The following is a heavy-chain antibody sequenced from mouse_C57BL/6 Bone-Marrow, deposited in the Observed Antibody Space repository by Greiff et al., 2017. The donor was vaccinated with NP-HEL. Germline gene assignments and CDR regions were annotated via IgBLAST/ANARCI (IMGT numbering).Heavy chain of an antibody. Sequence: EVQLQESGGDLVKPGGSLKLSCAASGFTFSSYGMSWVRQTPDKRLEWVATISSGGSYTYYPDSVKGRFTISRDNAKNTLYLQMSSLKSEDTAMYYCARGDSYWYFGVWGTGTTVTVAS. J-gene: IGHJ1*03. CDR1: GFTFSSYG. V-gene: IGHV5-6*01. CDR2: ISSGGSYT. CDR3: ARGDSYWYFGV.